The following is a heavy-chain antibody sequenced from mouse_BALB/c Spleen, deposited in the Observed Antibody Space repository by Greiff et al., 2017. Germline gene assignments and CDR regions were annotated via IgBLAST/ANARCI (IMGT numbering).Heavy chain of an antibody. CDR3: ARRGGYDYDGDYFDY. J-gene: IGHJ2*01. D-gene: IGHD2-4*01. CDR1: GYAFSSYW. V-gene: IGHV1-80*01. CDR2: IYPGDGDT. Sequence: QVQLKQSGAELVRPGSSVKISCKASGYAFSSYWMNWVKQRPGQGLEWIGQIYPGDGDTNYNGKFKGKATLTADKSSSTAYMQLSSLTSEDSAVYFCARRGGYDYDGDYFDYWGQGTTLTVSS.